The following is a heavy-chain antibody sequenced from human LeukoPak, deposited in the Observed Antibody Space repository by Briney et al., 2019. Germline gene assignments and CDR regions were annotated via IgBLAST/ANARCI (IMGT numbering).Heavy chain of an antibody. CDR2: INPNSGGT. D-gene: IGHD3-3*01. V-gene: IGHV1-2*02. J-gene: IGHJ5*02. Sequence: GASVKVSCKASGYTFTGYYMHWVRQAPGQGLEWMGWINPNSGGTNYAQKFQGRVTMTRGTSISTAYMELSRLRSDDTAVYYCARDPYYDSGNWFDPWGQGTLVTVSS. CDR1: GYTFTGYY. CDR3: ARDPYYDSGNWFDP.